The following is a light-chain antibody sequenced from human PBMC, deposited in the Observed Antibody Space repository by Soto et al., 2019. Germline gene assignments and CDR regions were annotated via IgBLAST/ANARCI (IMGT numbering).Light chain of an antibody. CDR3: QTWATGIVV. CDR2: VNSDGSH. J-gene: IGLJ3*02. Sequence: QSVLPQSPSASASLGASVKLTCTLSSGHSTYAIAWHQQQPEKGPRYLMRVNSDGSHTKGEWIPDRLSGASSGAERYLTNSCLQSEDEAYYYCQTWATGIVVFGGGTKVTV. CDR1: SGHSTYA. V-gene: IGLV4-69*01.